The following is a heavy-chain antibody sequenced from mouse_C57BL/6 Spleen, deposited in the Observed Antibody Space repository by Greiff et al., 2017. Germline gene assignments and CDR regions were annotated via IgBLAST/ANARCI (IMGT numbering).Heavy chain of an antibody. J-gene: IGHJ4*01. D-gene: IGHD3-3*01. Sequence: DVMLVESGGGLVQPKGSLKLSCAASGFSFNTYAMNWVRQAPGKGLEWVARIRSKSNNYATYYADSVKDRFTISRDDSESMLYLQMNNLKTEDTAMYYCVIHGTHYYAMDYWGQGTSVTVSS. V-gene: IGHV10-1*01. CDR3: VIHGTHYYAMDY. CDR2: IRSKSNNYAT. CDR1: GFSFNTYA.